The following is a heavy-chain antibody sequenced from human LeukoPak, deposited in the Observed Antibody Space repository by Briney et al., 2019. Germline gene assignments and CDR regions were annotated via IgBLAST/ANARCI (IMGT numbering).Heavy chain of an antibody. V-gene: IGHV3-7*01. CDR3: ARFGYSGWNLEY. J-gene: IGHJ4*02. D-gene: IGHD5-12*01. CDR1: GFIFSRYW. Sequence: PGGSLRLSCEVSGFIFSRYWMSWVRQAPGKGLEWVANINQGGSVKYYVDSVKGRFTISRDDAKSSLYVQMNSLRDEDTAVYYCARFGYSGWNLEYWGQGTLVTVSS. CDR2: INQGGSVK.